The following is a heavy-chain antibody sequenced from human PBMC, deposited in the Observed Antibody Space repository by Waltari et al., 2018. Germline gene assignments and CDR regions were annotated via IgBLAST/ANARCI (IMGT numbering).Heavy chain of an antibody. CDR1: GYTFSSYA. CDR3: AKGNSSGWYNFDY. CDR2: MSGSGGSK. J-gene: IGHJ4*02. Sequence: EVELLASGGGLAQPGGSLRLSCAASGYTFSSYALSWVRQAPGKGLGWVAGMSGSGGSKYYADSVKGRFTMSRDNSRNVLYLQMNSITAEDTAVYYCAKGNSSGWYNFDYWGQGTLVTVSS. V-gene: IGHV3-23*01. D-gene: IGHD6-19*01.